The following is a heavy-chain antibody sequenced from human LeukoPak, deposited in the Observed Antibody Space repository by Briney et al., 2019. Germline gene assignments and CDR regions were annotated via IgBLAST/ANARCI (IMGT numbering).Heavy chain of an antibody. V-gene: IGHV4-59*08. CDR2: IYYSGST. J-gene: IGHJ4*02. CDR3: ARVRSSGWPYYFDY. Sequence: PSETLSLTFTVSSGSISSYYWSWIRQPPGKGLEWIGYIYYSGSTNYNPSLKSRVTISVDTSKNQFSLKLSSVTAADTAVYYCARVRSSGWPYYFDYWGQGTLVTVSS. CDR1: SGSISSYY. D-gene: IGHD6-19*01.